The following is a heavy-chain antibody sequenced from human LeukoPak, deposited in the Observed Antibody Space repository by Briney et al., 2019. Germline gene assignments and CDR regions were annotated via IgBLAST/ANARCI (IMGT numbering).Heavy chain of an antibody. CDR2: IRNDIPKDGINK. Sequence: PGESLRLSCTTSGFIFSNYGMHWVRQAPGKGLEWGALIRNDIPKDGINKYYADSVRGRFTISRDNSKNTVYLQMNSLRVADTAMYYCAKGDSNWGQGTLVTVSS. J-gene: IGHJ4*02. D-gene: IGHD6-13*01. CDR1: GFIFSNYG. CDR3: AKGDSN. V-gene: IGHV3-30*02.